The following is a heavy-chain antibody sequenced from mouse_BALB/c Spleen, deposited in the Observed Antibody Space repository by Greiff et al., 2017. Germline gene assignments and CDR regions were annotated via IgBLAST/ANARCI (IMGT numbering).Heavy chain of an antibody. V-gene: IGHV1S135*01. D-gene: IGHD2-14*01. J-gene: IGHJ4*01. Sequence: VQLQQSGPELMKPGASVKISCKASGYSFTSYYMHWVKQSHGKSLEWIGYIDPFNGGTSYNQKFKGKATLTVDKSSSTAYMHLSSLTSEDSAVYYCARSYRTTRGYAMDYWGQGTSVTVSA. CDR3: ARSYRTTRGYAMDY. CDR2: IDPFNGGT. CDR1: GYSFTSYY.